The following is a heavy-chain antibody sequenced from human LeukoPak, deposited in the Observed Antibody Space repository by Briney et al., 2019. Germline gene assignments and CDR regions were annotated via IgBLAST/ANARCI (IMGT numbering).Heavy chain of an antibody. CDR2: ISDSGGIT. D-gene: IGHD1-26*01. J-gene: IGHJ4*02. Sequence: GGSLRLSCAASGFTFSSYPMTWVRQAPGKGPEWVSFISDSGGITYYADSVKGRFTISRDNSKNTLYLQMNSLRAEDTAVYYCAISLAVGAAFDYWGQGTLVTVSS. V-gene: IGHV3-23*01. CDR1: GFTFSSYP. CDR3: AISLAVGAAFDY.